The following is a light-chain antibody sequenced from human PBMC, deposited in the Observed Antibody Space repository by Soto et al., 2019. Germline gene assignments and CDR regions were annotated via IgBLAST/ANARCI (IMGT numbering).Light chain of an antibody. J-gene: IGKJ4*01. CDR3: QQYDTSPLT. V-gene: IGKV1-5*03. Sequence: DIQMTQSPSTLSASVGARVTITCRASQSINSWLAWYQQKPGKAPKLLLYKASSLESGVPSRFSGSGSGTEFTLTISSLQPDDFGTYYCQQYDTSPLTFGGGTKVDSK. CDR1: QSINSW. CDR2: KAS.